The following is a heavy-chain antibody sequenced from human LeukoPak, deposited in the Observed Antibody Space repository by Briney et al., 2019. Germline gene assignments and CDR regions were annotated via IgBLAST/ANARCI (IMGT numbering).Heavy chain of an antibody. CDR1: GGSISSSNW. Sequence: PSGTLSLTCAVSGGSISSSNWWSWVRQPPGKGLGWIGEIYHSGSTNYNPSLKSRVTISVDKSKNQFSLKLSSVTAADTAVYYCARWSFYYDSSVVDYWGQGTLVTVSS. J-gene: IGHJ4*02. D-gene: IGHD3-22*01. CDR2: IYHSGST. V-gene: IGHV4-4*02. CDR3: ARWSFYYDSSVVDY.